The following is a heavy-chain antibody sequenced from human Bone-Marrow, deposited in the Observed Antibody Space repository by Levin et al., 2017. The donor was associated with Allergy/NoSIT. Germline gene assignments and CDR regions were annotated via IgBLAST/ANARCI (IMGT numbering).Heavy chain of an antibody. CDR2: ISYDGSNK. CDR1: GFTFSSYG. J-gene: IGHJ6*02. D-gene: IGHD5-18*01. CDR3: AKLRYSYGYNPTPLYYYYGMDV. Sequence: PGGSLRLSCAASGFTFSSYGMHWVRQAPGKGLEWVAVISYDGSNKYYADSVKGRFTISRDNSKNTLYLQMNSLRAEDTAVYYCAKLRYSYGYNPTPLYYYYGMDVWGQGTTVTVSS. V-gene: IGHV3-30*18.